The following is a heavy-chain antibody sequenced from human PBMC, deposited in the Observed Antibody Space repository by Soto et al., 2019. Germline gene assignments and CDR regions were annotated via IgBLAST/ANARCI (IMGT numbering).Heavy chain of an antibody. V-gene: IGHV3-30*03. CDR1: GFTLSNNG. CDR2: ISRDGNTK. J-gene: IGHJ4*02. D-gene: IGHD3-10*01. CDR3: ARELASGI. Sequence: QVQLVESGGGVVQPGRSLRLSCAASGFTLSNNGMHWVRQAPGKGLEWVAVISRDGNTKFYADSVKGRFAISKDNSETTLYLQMNSLRLEDTAVYFCARELASGIWGQGTLITVSS.